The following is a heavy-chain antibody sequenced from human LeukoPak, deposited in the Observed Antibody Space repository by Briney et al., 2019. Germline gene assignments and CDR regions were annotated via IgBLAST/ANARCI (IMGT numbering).Heavy chain of an antibody. CDR1: GYTSTSYY. D-gene: IGHD5-24*01. CDR3: ARDAGPRGGWLQLGHFDY. CDR2: INPSGGST. V-gene: IGHV1-46*01. J-gene: IGHJ4*02. Sequence: GASVKVSCKASGYTSTSYYMHWVRQAPGQGLEWMGIINPSGGSTSYAQKFQGRVTMTRDTSTSTVYMELSSLRSEDTAVYYCARDAGPRGGWLQLGHFDYWGQGTLVTVSS.